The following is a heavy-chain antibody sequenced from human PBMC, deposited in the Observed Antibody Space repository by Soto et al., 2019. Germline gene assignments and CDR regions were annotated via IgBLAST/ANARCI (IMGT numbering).Heavy chain of an antibody. V-gene: IGHV4-39*01. J-gene: IGHJ4*02. Sequence: SETLSLTCTVSGGSISSGDYYWSWIRKPPGXGLEXIGXIXXXXXTXXXPPLKSRVIISADTSKNQFYLSLNSVTAADTAVYYCVKRSLLVAPTWGQGILVTVSS. D-gene: IGHD2-21*01. CDR2: IXXXXXT. CDR1: GGSISSGDYY. CDR3: VKRSLLVAPT.